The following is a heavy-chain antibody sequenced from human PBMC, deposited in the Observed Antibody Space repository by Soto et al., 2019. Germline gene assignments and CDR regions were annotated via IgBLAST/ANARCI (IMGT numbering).Heavy chain of an antibody. CDR2: IYYSGST. V-gene: IGHV4-59*01. D-gene: IGHD4-17*01. Sequence: SETLSLTCTVSGGSISSYYWIWIRQPPGKGLEWIGYIYYSGSTNYNPSLKSRVTISVDTSKNQFSLKLSSVTAADTAVYYCARSYYGDLDYWGQGTLVTVSS. CDR1: GGSISSYY. CDR3: ARSYYGDLDY. J-gene: IGHJ4*02.